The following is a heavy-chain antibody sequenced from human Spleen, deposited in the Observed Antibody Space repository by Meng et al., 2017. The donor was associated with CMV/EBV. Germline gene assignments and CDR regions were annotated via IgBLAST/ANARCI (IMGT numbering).Heavy chain of an antibody. D-gene: IGHD1-26*01. V-gene: IGHV1-2*02. CDR1: GGTFSSYA. CDR2: INPNSGGT. CDR3: ARVPDRRYSGTYYVGDDAFDI. Sequence: ASVKVSCKASGGTFSSYAINWVRQAPGQGLEWMGWINPNSGGTDYAQKFQGRVTMTRDTSISTAYMEVRSLRSDDTAVFYCARVPDRRYSGTYYVGDDAFDIWGQGTMVTVSS. J-gene: IGHJ3*02.